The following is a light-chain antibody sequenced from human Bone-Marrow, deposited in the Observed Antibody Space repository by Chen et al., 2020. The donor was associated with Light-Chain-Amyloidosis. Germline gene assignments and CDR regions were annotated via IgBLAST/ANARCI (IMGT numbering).Light chain of an antibody. CDR1: NIGSTS. J-gene: IGLJ3*02. Sequence: SYVLTQPSSVSSAPGQTATIACGGNNIGSTSVHWYQQTPGQAPRLVVYDDSDRPSGIPARLSGSNSGNTATLTISRVEAGDEADYYCQVWDRSSDRPGFGGGTKLTVL. CDR2: DDS. V-gene: IGLV3-21*02. CDR3: QVWDRSSDRPG.